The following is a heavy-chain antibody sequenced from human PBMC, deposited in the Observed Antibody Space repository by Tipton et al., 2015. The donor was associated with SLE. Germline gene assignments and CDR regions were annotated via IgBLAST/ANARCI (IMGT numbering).Heavy chain of an antibody. D-gene: IGHD1-14*01. J-gene: IGHJ4*02. Sequence: SLRLSCAASGFTFSSYGMSWVRQAPGKGLEWVSAISGSGGSTHYADSVKGRFTISRDNSKNTLYLQMNSLRAEDTAVYYCAKGGMGNYFDYWGQGTLVTVSS. V-gene: IGHV3-23*01. CDR2: ISGSGGST. CDR1: GFTFSSYG. CDR3: AKGGMGNYFDY.